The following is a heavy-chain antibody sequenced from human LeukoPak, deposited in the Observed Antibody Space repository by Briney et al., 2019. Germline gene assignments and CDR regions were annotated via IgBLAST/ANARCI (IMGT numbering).Heavy chain of an antibody. J-gene: IGHJ4*02. D-gene: IGHD6-13*01. CDR1: GFTFSSYE. Sequence: PGGSLRLSCAASGFTFSSYEMNWVHQAPGKGLEWVSYISSSGSTIYYADSVKGRFSISRDNAKNSLYLQMNSLRAEDTAVYYCARVSSSWTAYYFDYWGQGTLVTVSS. CDR3: ARVSSSWTAYYFDY. CDR2: ISSSGSTI. V-gene: IGHV3-48*03.